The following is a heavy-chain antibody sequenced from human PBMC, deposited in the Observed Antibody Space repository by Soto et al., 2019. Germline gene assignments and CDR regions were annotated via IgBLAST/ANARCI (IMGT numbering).Heavy chain of an antibody. CDR1: GFTFSSYS. CDR3: ARAHPLRLVPAAIRENYYYYMDV. J-gene: IGHJ6*03. Sequence: EVQLVESGGGLVKPGGSLRLSCAASGFTFSSYSMNWVRQAPGKGLEWVSSISSSSSYIYYADSVKGRFTISRDNAKNSLYLQMNSLRAEDTAVYYCARAHPLRLVPAAIRENYYYYMDVWGKGTTVTVSS. D-gene: IGHD2-2*01. V-gene: IGHV3-21*01. CDR2: ISSSSSYI.